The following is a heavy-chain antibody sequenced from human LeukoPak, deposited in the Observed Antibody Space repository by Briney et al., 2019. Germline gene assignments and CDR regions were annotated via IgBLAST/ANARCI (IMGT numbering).Heavy chain of an antibody. CDR1: GYSFTSYW. CDR3: ARHCLDTAMVTGACGMDV. Sequence: GESLQISCKGSGYSFTSYWIGWVRQMPGKGLEWMGLIYPGDSDTRYSPSFQGQVTISADKSISTAYLQWSSLKASDTAMYYCARHCLDTAMVTGACGMDVWGQGTTVTVSS. J-gene: IGHJ6*02. V-gene: IGHV5-51*01. CDR2: IYPGDSDT. D-gene: IGHD5-18*01.